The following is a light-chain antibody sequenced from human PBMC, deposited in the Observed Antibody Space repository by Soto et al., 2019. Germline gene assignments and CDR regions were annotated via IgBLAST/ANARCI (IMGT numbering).Light chain of an antibody. J-gene: IGKJ4*01. CDR3: QQYSAHPLP. CDR1: QDIAHN. Sequence: DIQLTQSPSFLSASVGDRVSISCRASQDIAHNLNWYQQKPGRAPKLLIFETSTLLYGVPSRFSGSGSGTEFTLTISSLQPEDFATYFCQQYSAHPLPFGGGTRVDIK. V-gene: IGKV1-9*01. CDR2: ETS.